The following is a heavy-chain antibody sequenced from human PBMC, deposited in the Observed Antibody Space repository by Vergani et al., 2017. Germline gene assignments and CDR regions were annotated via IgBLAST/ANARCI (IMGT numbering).Heavy chain of an antibody. J-gene: IGHJ6*02. D-gene: IGHD5-18*01. CDR1: GGSFSGYY. V-gene: IGHV4-34*01. CDR3: ARAQERGCSYGYPYYYYGMDV. CDR2: INHSGST. Sequence: QVQLQQWGAGLLKPSETLSLTCAVYGGSFSGYYWSWIRQPPGKGLEWIGEINHSGSTNYNPSLKSRVTISVDTSKNQFSLKLSSVTAADTAVYYCARAQERGCSYGYPYYYYGMDVWGQGTTVTVSS.